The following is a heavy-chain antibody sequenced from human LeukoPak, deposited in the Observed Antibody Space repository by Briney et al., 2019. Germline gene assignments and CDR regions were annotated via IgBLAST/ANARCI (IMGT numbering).Heavy chain of an antibody. CDR2: ISSSSVYI. D-gene: IGHD4-11*01. CDR1: GFTFSAYG. V-gene: IGHV3-21*01. CDR3: ARSTNCDY. Sequence: GSLRLSCAASGFTFSAYGMHWVRQAPGKGLEWVSSISSSSVYIYYADSVKGRFTISRDNAKNSLYLQMNGLRAEDTAVYYCARSTNCDYWGQGTLVTVSS. J-gene: IGHJ4*02.